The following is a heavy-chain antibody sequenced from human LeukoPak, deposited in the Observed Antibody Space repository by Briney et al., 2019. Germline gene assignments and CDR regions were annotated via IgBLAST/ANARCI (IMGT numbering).Heavy chain of an antibody. CDR2: IIPILGRA. Sequence: ASVKVSCKAPGGTFSSKALSWVRQAPGQGLEWMGRIIPILGRAIYAQKFQGRLTITADKSTNTAYMELNSLRSEDTAVYYCARGGSSGGDALDVWGQGTTVTVSS. V-gene: IGHV1-69*04. CDR3: ARGGSSGGDALDV. D-gene: IGHD3-22*01. J-gene: IGHJ6*02. CDR1: GGTFSSKA.